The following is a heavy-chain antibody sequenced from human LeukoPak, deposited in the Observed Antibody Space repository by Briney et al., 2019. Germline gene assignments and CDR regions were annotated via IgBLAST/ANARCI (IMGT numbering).Heavy chain of an antibody. V-gene: IGHV3-23*01. CDR3: AKKRDAFDI. Sequence: GGPLRLSCVASGFTFANYAMGWLRQAPGRRPEWVSSLTDSGGTTYYVDSVKGRFAISRDNSKNTLYLHMNSLRAEDTAVYYCAKKRDAFDIWGQGTVVTVSS. CDR2: LTDSGGTT. J-gene: IGHJ3*02. D-gene: IGHD5-24*01. CDR1: GFTFANYA.